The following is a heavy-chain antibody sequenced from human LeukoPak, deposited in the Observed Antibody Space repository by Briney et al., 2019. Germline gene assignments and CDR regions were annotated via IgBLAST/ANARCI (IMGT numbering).Heavy chain of an antibody. J-gene: IGHJ5*02. Sequence: GGSLRLSCAASGFTVSSNYMSWVRQAPGKGLEWVSVIYSGGSTFYADSVKGRFTISRDNSKNTLYLQVNSLRAEDTAVYYCAREGSSWSSPNWFDPWGQGTLVTVSS. CDR1: GFTVSSNY. CDR2: IYSGGST. D-gene: IGHD6-13*01. CDR3: AREGSSWSSPNWFDP. V-gene: IGHV3-66*01.